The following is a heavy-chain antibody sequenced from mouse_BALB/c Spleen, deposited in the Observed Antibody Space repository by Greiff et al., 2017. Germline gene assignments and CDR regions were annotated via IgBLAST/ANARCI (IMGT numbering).Heavy chain of an antibody. Sequence: VQLKESGPELVKPGASVKISCKASGYTFTDYNMHWVKQSHGKSLEWIGYIYPYNGGTGYNQKFKSKATLTVDNSSSTAYMELRSLTSEDSAVYYCARGFGNYGSSPYYFDYWGQGTTLTVSS. CDR2: IYPYNGGT. CDR1: GYTFTDYN. CDR3: ARGFGNYGSSPYYFDY. D-gene: IGHD1-1*01. J-gene: IGHJ2*01. V-gene: IGHV1S29*02.